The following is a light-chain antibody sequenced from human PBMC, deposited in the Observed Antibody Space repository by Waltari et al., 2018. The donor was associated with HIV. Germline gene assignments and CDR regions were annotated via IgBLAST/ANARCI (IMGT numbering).Light chain of an antibody. J-gene: IGLJ2*01. CDR3: TSYATRSTVI. V-gene: IGLV2-14*01. CDR1: SSDIGIYNY. CDR2: EVN. Sequence: QSALTQPASVSGSPGQSITISCTGTSSDIGIYNYVSWYQHHPGKAPKLLIYEVNNRPAGVSDRFSGSKSGNTASLSISGLQAEDEADYYCTSYATRSTVIFGGVTSVTVL.